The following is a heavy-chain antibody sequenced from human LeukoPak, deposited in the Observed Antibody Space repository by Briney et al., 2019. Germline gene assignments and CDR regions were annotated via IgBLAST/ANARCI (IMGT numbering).Heavy chain of an antibody. V-gene: IGHV4-34*01. CDR3: ARANYYDSSGYRY. D-gene: IGHD3-22*01. CDR1: GGSFSGYF. Sequence: SETLSLTCAVYGGSFSGYFWSWIRQPPGKGLEWIGEINHSGSTNYSPSLKSRVTISVDTSKNRFSLKLSSVTAADTAVYYCARANYYDSSGYRYWGQGTLVTVSS. CDR2: INHSGST. J-gene: IGHJ4*02.